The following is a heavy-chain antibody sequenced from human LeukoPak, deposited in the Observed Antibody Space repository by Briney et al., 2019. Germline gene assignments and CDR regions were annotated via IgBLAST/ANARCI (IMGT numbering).Heavy chain of an antibody. J-gene: IGHJ5*02. CDR3: ARGLAVGYHWFDP. CDR2: IHSSGST. Sequence: SETLSLTCTVSGGPIRNYYWSWIRQPAGEGLEWIGRIHSSGSTNYNPSLKSRVTMSVDTSKNQFSLKLTSMTAADTAVYYCARGLAVGYHWFDPWGQGTLVTVSS. V-gene: IGHV4-4*07. CDR1: GGPIRNYY. D-gene: IGHD6-19*01.